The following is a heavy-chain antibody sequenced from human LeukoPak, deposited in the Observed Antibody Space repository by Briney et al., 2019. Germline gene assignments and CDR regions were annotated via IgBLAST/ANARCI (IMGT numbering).Heavy chain of an antibody. CDR2: IYSSGST. J-gene: IGHJ4*02. CDR3: ATISSTWYVDY. CDR1: GGSISSSSSY. D-gene: IGHD6-13*01. V-gene: IGHV4-39*01. Sequence: SETLSLTCTVSGGSISSSSSYWGWIRQPPGKGLEWIGSIYSSGSTYYNPSPKSRVTTSVDTSKNQFSLKLSSVTAADTAVYYCATISSTWYVDYWGQGTLVTVSS.